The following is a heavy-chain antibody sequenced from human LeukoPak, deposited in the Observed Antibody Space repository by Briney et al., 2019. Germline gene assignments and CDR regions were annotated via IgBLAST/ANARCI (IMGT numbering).Heavy chain of an antibody. D-gene: IGHD6-25*01. J-gene: IGHJ6*02. CDR2: IRQDGSEK. Sequence: GGPLRLSCAASGFTFSTYWMSWVRQAPVKGLEWVANIRQDGSEKYYVDSVKGRFTISRDNAKNSLYLQMNSLRAEDTAVYYCARYQGGGWDVWGQGTTVTVSS. CDR3: ARYQGGGWDV. CDR1: GFTFSTYW. V-gene: IGHV3-7*01.